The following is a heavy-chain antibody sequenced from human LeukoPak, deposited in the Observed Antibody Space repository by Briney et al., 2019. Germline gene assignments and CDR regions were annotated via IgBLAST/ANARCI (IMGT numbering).Heavy chain of an antibody. CDR2: VYYSGNT. CDR1: GGSISSSSYY. Sequence: PSETLSLTCTVSGGSISSSSYYWGWIRQPPGKGLEWLGNVYYSGNTYYNPSFKSRVSISVDTSKNQFSLKLSSVTAADTAVYYCARTRYYYNSRSYGAPYYFDYWGQGTLVTVSS. V-gene: IGHV4-39*01. J-gene: IGHJ4*02. D-gene: IGHD3-10*01. CDR3: ARTRYYYNSRSYGAPYYFDY.